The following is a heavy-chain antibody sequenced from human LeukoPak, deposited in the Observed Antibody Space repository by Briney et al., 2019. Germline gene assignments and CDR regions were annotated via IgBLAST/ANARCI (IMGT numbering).Heavy chain of an antibody. CDR1: GFTFSSYA. V-gene: IGHV3-23*01. CDR3: AKSDYYDSSGYYYVLYYVDY. Sequence: GGSLRLSCAASGFTFSSYAMSWVRQAPGKGLEWVSAISGSGGSTYYADSVKGRFTISRDNSKNTLYLQMNSLRAEDTAVYYCAKSDYYDSSGYYYVLYYVDYWGQGTLVTVSS. CDR2: ISGSGGST. J-gene: IGHJ4*02. D-gene: IGHD3-22*01.